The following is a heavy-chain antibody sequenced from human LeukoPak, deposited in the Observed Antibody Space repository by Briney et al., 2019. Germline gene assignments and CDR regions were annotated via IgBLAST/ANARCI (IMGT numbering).Heavy chain of an antibody. D-gene: IGHD6-13*01. Sequence: GASVKVSCKASGYTFTSYDINWVRQATGQGLEWMGWMNPNSGNTGYAQKFQGRVTITRNTSISTAYMELRSLRSDDTAVYYCVTWYSSSWNYFDYWGQGTLVTVSS. CDR2: MNPNSGNT. V-gene: IGHV1-8*03. CDR3: VTWYSSSWNYFDY. CDR1: GYTFTSYD. J-gene: IGHJ4*02.